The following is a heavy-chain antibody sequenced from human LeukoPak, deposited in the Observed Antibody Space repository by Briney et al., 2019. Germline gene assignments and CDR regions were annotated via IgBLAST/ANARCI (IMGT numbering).Heavy chain of an antibody. D-gene: IGHD5-12*01. J-gene: IGHJ4*02. Sequence: SVKVSFKASGGTFSSYAISWVRQAPGQGLEWMGGIIPIFGTANYAQKFQGRVTITTDESTSTAYMELSSLRSEDTAVYYCARARMEYGGYSGYDFDYWGQGTLVTVSS. V-gene: IGHV1-69*05. CDR3: ARARMEYGGYSGYDFDY. CDR1: GGTFSSYA. CDR2: IIPIFGTA.